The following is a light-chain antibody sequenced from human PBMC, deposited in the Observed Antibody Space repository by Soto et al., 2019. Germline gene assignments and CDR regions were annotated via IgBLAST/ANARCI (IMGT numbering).Light chain of an antibody. CDR2: DVS. CDR1: SSDVGGYNY. V-gene: IGLV2-14*01. CDR3: SSYTSSSTLV. J-gene: IGLJ1*01. Sequence: QSALTQPASVSGSPGQSITISCTGTSSDVGGYNYVSWYQQQPGKAPKLMIYDVSNRPSGVSNRFSGSKSGNTASLTISGRQAEDEADYYCSSYTSSSTLVFGTGTKVTVL.